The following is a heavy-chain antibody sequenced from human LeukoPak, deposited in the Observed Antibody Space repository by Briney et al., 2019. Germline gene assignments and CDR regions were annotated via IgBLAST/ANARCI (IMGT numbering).Heavy chain of an antibody. J-gene: IGHJ5*02. CDR1: GFTFSNAW. CDR2: IKSKTDGGTT. V-gene: IGHV3-15*01. CDR3: TTAYYDFWSGYYTPQFDP. D-gene: IGHD3-3*01. Sequence: GGSLRLSCAASGFTFSNAWMSWVRQAPGKGLEWVGRIKSKTDGGTTDYAAPVKGRFTISRDDSKNTLYLQMNSLKTEDTAVYYCTTAYYDFWSGYYTPQFDPWDQGTLVTVSS.